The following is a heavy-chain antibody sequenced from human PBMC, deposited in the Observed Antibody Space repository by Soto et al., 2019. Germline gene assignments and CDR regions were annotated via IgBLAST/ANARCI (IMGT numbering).Heavy chain of an antibody. J-gene: IGHJ4*02. Sequence: PSLRLSCTASGATSGASAITSFRHSIGKGLEWVGFNRSNTFGGASIYAASVKGRFSISRDDSKSIAYLQMNSLKIEDTAVYYCTKDRDILTGYYSPNSFDYWGQGT. CDR1: GATSGASA. CDR2: NRSNTFGGAS. CDR3: TKDRDILTGYYSPNSFDY. V-gene: IGHV3-49*03. D-gene: IGHD3-9*01.